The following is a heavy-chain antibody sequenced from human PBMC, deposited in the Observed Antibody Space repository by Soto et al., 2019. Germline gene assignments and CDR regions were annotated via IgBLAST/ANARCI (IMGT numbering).Heavy chain of an antibody. D-gene: IGHD5-18*01. J-gene: IGHJ6*02. CDR3: ARGYGSSPNMELRFGMDV. CDR2: IDPNSGAT. V-gene: IGHV1-2*02. Sequence: QVYLVQSGAEVRRPGASVKVSCTAFGYILTGYSLHWVRQAPGQGLEWMGWIDPNSGATNSAEKFHGSVSMTRDTSISAASLELSSLRSDDTAVYYCARGYGSSPNMELRFGMDVWGQGTTISVPS. CDR1: GYILTGYS.